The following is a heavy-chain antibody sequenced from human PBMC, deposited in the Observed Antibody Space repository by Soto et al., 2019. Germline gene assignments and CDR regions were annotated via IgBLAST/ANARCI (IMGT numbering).Heavy chain of an antibody. J-gene: IGHJ6*02. V-gene: IGHV4-59*01. CDR3: ARCPVMYGSGVSLYGMLS. Sequence: SETLSLTCTVSGGSISSYYWSWIRLPPEKGLEWIGYIYYSGSTNYNPSLKSRVTISVDTSKHQFSLKLSSVTAADTAVYYCARCPVMYGSGVSLYGMLSWGDAPTVTVS. CDR1: GGSISSYY. CDR2: IYYSGST. D-gene: IGHD3-10*01.